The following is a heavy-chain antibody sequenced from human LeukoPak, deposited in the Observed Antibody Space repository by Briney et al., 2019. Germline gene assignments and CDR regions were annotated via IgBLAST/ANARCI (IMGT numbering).Heavy chain of an antibody. CDR2: ISSNGGST. V-gene: IGHV3-64D*06. Sequence: GGSLRVSCSASGFTFSSYAMHWVRQAPGKGLEYVSAISSNGGSTYYADSVKGRFTISRDNSKNTLYLQMSSLRAEDTAVYYCVKDLGSDPPGYFDYWGQGTLVTVSS. CDR3: VKDLGSDPPGYFDY. CDR1: GFTFSSYA. J-gene: IGHJ4*02. D-gene: IGHD2-21*02.